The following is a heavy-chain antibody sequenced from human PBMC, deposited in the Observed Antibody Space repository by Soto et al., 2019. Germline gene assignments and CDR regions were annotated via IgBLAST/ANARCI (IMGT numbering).Heavy chain of an antibody. Sequence: SETLSLTCTVSGGAISSSSYYWGWIRQPPGKGLEWIGSIYYSGSTYYNPSLKSRVTRSVDTSKNLFSLKLSSVTAADTAVYYCASPYELPPDGYYYYYGMDVWGQGTTVTVSS. J-gene: IGHJ6*02. CDR1: GGAISSSSYY. V-gene: IGHV4-39*01. D-gene: IGHD2-2*01. CDR2: IYYSGST. CDR3: ASPYELPPDGYYYYYGMDV.